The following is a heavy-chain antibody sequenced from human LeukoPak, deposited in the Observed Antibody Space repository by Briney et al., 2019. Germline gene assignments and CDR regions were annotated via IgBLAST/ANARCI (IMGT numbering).Heavy chain of an antibody. CDR1: GGSISSSSYY. J-gene: IGHJ4*02. V-gene: IGHV4-39*01. D-gene: IGHD3-10*01. CDR2: IYYSGST. Sequence: SSETLSLTCTVSGGSISSSSYYWGWIRQPPGKGLEWIGSIYYSGSTYYNPSLKSRVTISVDTSKNQFSLKLSSVTAADTAVYYCAMHYGSGSYLDYWGQGTLATVSS. CDR3: AMHYGSGSYLDY.